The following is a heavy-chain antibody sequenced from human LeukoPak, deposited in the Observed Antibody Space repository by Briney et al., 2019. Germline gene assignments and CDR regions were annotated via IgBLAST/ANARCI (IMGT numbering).Heavy chain of an antibody. CDR2: IKQDGSEK. J-gene: IGHJ4*02. V-gene: IGHV3-7*01. Sequence: GGSLRLSCAASGFTFSSYWMSWVRQAPGKGLEWVANIKQDGSEKYYVDSVKGRFTISRDNAKSSLYLQMNSLRVEDTAVYYCASPGGGSGWAYYFEYWGQGTLVTVSS. CDR1: GFTFSSYW. CDR3: ASPGGGSGWAYYFEY. D-gene: IGHD6-19*01.